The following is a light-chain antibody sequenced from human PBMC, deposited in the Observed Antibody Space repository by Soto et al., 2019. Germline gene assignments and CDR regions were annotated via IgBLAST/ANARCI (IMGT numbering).Light chain of an antibody. Sequence: EIVMTQSPGTLSVSPGERATLSCRASQNVISNLAWYQQKPGQAPRLLIYDASNRATGIPARFSGSGSGTEFTLTISSLQPDDFATYYCQQYHRSSITFGQGTRLEIK. J-gene: IGKJ5*01. CDR2: DAS. CDR3: QQYHRSSIT. CDR1: QNVISN. V-gene: IGKV3D-15*01.